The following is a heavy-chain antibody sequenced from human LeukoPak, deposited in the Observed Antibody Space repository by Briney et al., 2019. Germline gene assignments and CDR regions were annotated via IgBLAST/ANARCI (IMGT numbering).Heavy chain of an antibody. CDR2: INPNSGGT. CDR1: GYTFTGYY. CDR3: ARVIPYLKGVEPEPHFAY. Sequence: ASVKVSCKASGYTFTGYYMHWVRQAPGQGLEWMGWINPNSGGTNYAQKFQGRVTMTRDTSISTAYMELSRLRSDDTAVYYCARVIPYLKGVEPEPHFAYWGQGTLVTVSS. V-gene: IGHV1-2*02. J-gene: IGHJ4*02. D-gene: IGHD1-14*01.